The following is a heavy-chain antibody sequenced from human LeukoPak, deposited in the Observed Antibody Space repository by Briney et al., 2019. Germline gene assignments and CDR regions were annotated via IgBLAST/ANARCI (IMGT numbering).Heavy chain of an antibody. Sequence: GGSLRLSCAASGFTFSGYWMHWVRQAPGKGLEWVANIKQDGSEIYFVDSVKGRFSISRENAKNSLYLQMNSLRAEDTAVYYCARGALSLIAAFDSWGQGTLVTVSS. D-gene: IGHD6-25*01. V-gene: IGHV3-7*01. CDR2: IKQDGSEI. CDR1: GFTFSGYW. CDR3: ARGALSLIAAFDS. J-gene: IGHJ4*02.